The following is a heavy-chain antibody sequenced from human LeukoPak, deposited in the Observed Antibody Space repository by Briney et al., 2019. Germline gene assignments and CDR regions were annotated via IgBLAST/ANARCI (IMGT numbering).Heavy chain of an antibody. D-gene: IGHD3-10*01. V-gene: IGHV3-23*01. CDR1: GFTFSSYA. CDR3: ARDSGGANY. Sequence: GGSLRLSCAASGFTFSSYAMSWVRQAPGRGLEWVSAISGSGGSTYYADSVKGRFTISRDNAKNSLYLQMNSLRAEDTAVYYCARDSGGANYWGQGTLVTVSS. J-gene: IGHJ4*02. CDR2: ISGSGGST.